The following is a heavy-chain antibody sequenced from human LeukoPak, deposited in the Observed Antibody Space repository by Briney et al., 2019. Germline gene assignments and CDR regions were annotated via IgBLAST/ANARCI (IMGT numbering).Heavy chain of an antibody. V-gene: IGHV4-34*01. CDR1: GGSFSGYY. CDR2: INHSGST. J-gene: IGHJ4*02. CDR3: ARHAATVAYYYFDY. Sequence: SETLSLTCAVYGGSFSGYYWSWIRQPPGKGLEWIGEINHSGSTNYNPSLKSRVTISVDTSKNQFSLKLSSVTAADTAVYYCARHAATVAYYYFDYWGQGTLVTVSS. D-gene: IGHD4-11*01.